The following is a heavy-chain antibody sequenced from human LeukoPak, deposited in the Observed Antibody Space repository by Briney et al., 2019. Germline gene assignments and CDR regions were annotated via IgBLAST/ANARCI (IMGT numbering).Heavy chain of an antibody. CDR3: ASRMITMVRGVIIGSGYCGMDV. D-gene: IGHD3-10*01. CDR1: GGSFSGYY. J-gene: IGHJ6*02. Sequence: SETLSLTCAVYGGSFSGYYWSWIRQPPGKGLEWIGEINHSVSTNYNPSLKSRVTISVDTSNNQFSLKLSSVTAADTAVYYCASRMITMVRGVIIGSGYCGMDVCGQATTVTVSS. V-gene: IGHV4-34*01. CDR2: INHSVST.